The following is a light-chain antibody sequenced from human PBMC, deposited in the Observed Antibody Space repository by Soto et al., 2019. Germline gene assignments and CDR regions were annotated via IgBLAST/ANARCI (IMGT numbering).Light chain of an antibody. J-gene: IGLJ1*01. CDR3: QSCDTSPGV. CDR2: GNN. V-gene: IGLV1-40*01. Sequence: QSVLTQPPSVSGAPGQRVTISCTGSSSNIGAGYDVHWYQQLPGTAPKLLIYGNNNRPSGVPDRFSGSKSGTSASLAITGLQAEDEADYYCQSCDTSPGVFGTGTKLTVL. CDR1: SSNIGAGYD.